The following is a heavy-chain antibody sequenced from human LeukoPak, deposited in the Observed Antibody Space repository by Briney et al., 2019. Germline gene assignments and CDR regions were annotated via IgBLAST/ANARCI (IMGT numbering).Heavy chain of an antibody. CDR1: GFTFSSYS. J-gene: IGHJ4*02. V-gene: IGHV3-21*01. Sequence: GGSLRLSCGVPGFTFSSYSMCWVRQAPGKGLEWVSFISSSSSYIYYADSVKGRFTISRDNAKNSLYLQMNTLRAEDTAVYYCARGTMFPYYLDYWGQGTLVTVSS. CDR2: ISSSSSYI. CDR3: ARGTMFPYYLDY. D-gene: IGHD3-10*02.